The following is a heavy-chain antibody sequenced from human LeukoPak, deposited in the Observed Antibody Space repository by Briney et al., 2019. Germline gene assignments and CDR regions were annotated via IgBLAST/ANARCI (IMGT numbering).Heavy chain of an antibody. CDR3: ARGHAHNYYDSSGYYSWFDP. CDR1: GYTFTGYH. D-gene: IGHD3-22*01. J-gene: IGHJ5*02. V-gene: IGHV1-2*06. CDR2: INPNSGGT. Sequence: ASVKVSCKASGYTFTGYHMHWVRQAPGQGLEWMGRINPNSGGTNYAQKFQGRVTMTRDTSISTAYMELSRLRSDDTAVYYCARGHAHNYYDSSGYYSWFDPWGQGTLDTVSS.